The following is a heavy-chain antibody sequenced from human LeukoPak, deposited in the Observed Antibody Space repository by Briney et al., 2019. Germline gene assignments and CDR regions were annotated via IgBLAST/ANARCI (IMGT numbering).Heavy chain of an antibody. CDR3: ARGPYGIAAPRWDY. CDR2: IYHSGST. D-gene: IGHD6-6*01. CDR1: GGSISSSNW. J-gene: IGHJ4*02. V-gene: IGHV4-4*02. Sequence: SETLSLTCAVSGGSISSSNWWSWVRQPPGKGLEWIGEIYHSGSTNYNPSLKSRVTISVDKSKNQFSLKLSSVTAADTAVYYCARGPYGIAAPRWDYWGQGTLVTVSS.